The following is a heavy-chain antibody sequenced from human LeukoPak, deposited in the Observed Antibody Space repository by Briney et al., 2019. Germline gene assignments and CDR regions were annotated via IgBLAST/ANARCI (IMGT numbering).Heavy chain of an antibody. CDR1: GYTFTSYG. V-gene: IGHV1-18*01. Sequence: ASVKVSCKASGYTFTSYGISWVRQAPGQGLEWMGWISAYNGNTNYAQKLQGRVTMTTDTSTSTAYMELRSLRSDDTAVYYCARPIAAAGTSPMDYWGQGTLVTVSS. CDR3: ARPIAAAGTSPMDY. CDR2: ISAYNGNT. D-gene: IGHD6-13*01. J-gene: IGHJ4*02.